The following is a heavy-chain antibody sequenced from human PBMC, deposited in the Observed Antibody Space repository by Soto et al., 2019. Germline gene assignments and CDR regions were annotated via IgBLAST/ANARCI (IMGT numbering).Heavy chain of an antibody. Sequence: EVQLLESGGGLVQPGGSLRLSCAASGFTFSSYAMSWVRQSPGKGLEWVSAITGNGGDTYHADSVKGRFTISRDNTKKTLYLQLISLGAEDAAVYYCAKGSASSSPYYFDYWGKGTLVTVSS. CDR1: GFTFSSYA. CDR3: AKGSASSSPYYFDY. J-gene: IGHJ4*02. V-gene: IGHV3-23*01. D-gene: IGHD2-2*01. CDR2: ITGNGGDT.